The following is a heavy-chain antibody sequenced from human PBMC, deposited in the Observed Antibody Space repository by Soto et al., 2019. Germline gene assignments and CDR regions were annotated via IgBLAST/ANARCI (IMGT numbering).Heavy chain of an antibody. CDR1: GVSISNSFYF. J-gene: IGHJ5*02. Sequence: QLQLQESGPGLVKPSETLSLTCIVSGVSISNSFYFWGWVRQPPGKGLEWIGSIYYGGNTYYNPSLKSRVSISVDTSKNQFSLRLSSVTAGDTAVYYCASPYSSSTGVDWFDPWGQGTLVTVSS. V-gene: IGHV4-39*01. D-gene: IGHD6-6*01. CDR2: IYYGGNT. CDR3: ASPYSSSTGVDWFDP.